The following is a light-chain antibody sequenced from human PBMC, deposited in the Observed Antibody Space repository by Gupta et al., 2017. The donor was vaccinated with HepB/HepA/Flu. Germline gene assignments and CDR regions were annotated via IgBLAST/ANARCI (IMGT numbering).Light chain of an antibody. J-gene: IGKJ4*01. CDR3: QESYSTPLT. Sequence: DIQMTQSPSSLSASVGYRVTITCRASQNINNYLNWYQQKPGKAPKLLIYAASSLQSGVPSRFSGSGSGTDFTLTINSLQPEDFATYYCQESYSTPLTFGGGTKVEIK. V-gene: IGKV1-39*01. CDR2: AAS. CDR1: QNINNY.